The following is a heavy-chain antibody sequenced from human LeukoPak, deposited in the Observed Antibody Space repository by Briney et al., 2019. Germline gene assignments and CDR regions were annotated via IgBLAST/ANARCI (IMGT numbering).Heavy chain of an antibody. V-gene: IGHV1-8*01. Sequence: ASVKVSCKSSGYTFTIYDINWVRQAPGQGLEWMGWMNPNNGNTGYAQKFQGRVTMTRSTSISTAYMELSSLRSEDTAVYYCARLASSSWPLYYYYGMDVWGQGTTVTVSS. CDR1: GYTFTIYD. J-gene: IGHJ6*02. D-gene: IGHD6-13*01. CDR3: ARLASSSWPLYYYYGMDV. CDR2: MNPNNGNT.